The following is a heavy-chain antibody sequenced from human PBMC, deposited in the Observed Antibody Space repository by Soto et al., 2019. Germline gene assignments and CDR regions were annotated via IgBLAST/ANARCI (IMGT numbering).Heavy chain of an antibody. CDR1: GGTFSSYA. CDR2: IIPIFGTA. V-gene: IGHV1-69*01. CDR3: ARGGHYYDSSGSVYYFDY. Sequence: QVQLVQSGAEVKKPGSSVKVSCKASGGTFSSYAISWVRQAPGQGLEWMGGIIPIFGTANYAQKFQGRVTITADESTSTAYMELSSLRSEGTAVYYCARGGHYYDSSGSVYYFDYWGQGTLVTVSS. J-gene: IGHJ4*02. D-gene: IGHD3-22*01.